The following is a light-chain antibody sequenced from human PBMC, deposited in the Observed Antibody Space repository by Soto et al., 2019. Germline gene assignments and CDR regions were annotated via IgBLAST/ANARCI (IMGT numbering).Light chain of an antibody. Sequence: AIRMTQSPSSFSASTGDRVTISCRASQDIGTSLAWYQQKPGKAPKLLISGASTLQIGVPSRFSGSGSGTDFNLTINSLQSEDFATYLCQHFYTHPPTFGQGTKVE. J-gene: IGKJ1*01. CDR3: QHFYTHPPT. CDR1: QDIGTS. CDR2: GAS. V-gene: IGKV1-8*01.